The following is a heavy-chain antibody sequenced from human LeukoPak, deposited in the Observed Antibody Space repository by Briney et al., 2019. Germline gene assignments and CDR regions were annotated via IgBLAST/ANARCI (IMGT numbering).Heavy chain of an antibody. Sequence: PGASVKVSCKASGSTFTSYVINWGRPATGQGPEWRGWMNPGSGNTGYPQRFQGRVTMTRDTSINTAYSELSSLTSEDTAVYYCAAHPYSYSSGSFAYWGQRTLVTASS. D-gene: IGHD3-10*01. CDR1: GSTFTSYV. V-gene: IGHV1-8*01. J-gene: IGHJ4*02. CDR2: MNPGSGNT. CDR3: AAHPYSYSSGSFAY.